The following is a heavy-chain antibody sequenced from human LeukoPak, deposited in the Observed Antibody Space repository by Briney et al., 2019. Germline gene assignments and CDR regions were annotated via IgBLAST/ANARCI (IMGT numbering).Heavy chain of an antibody. CDR3: ARERGSSWYLVRATWFDP. D-gene: IGHD6-13*01. Sequence: ASVKVSCKASGYTFTSYDSNWVRQSTGQGLEWMVWMNPNSGNTGYAQKFQGRITMTRNTSISTAYMELSRLRSEDTAVYYCARERGSSWYLVRATWFDPWGQGTLVTVYS. CDR1: GYTFTSYD. CDR2: MNPNSGNT. V-gene: IGHV1-8*01. J-gene: IGHJ5*02.